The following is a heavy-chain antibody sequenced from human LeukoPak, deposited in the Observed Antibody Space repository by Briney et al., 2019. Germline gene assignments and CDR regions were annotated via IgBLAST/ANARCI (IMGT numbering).Heavy chain of an antibody. CDR3: ATDIVVVVAATPIDD. D-gene: IGHD2-15*01. J-gene: IGHJ4*02. V-gene: IGHV3-23*01. CDR2: ISGSGGST. CDR1: GFTFTSTA. Sequence: GGSLRLSCVASGFTFTSTATSWVRQALGKGLEWVSAISGSGGSTYYAGSVKGRLTISRDNSRNTLYLQINSLRAEDTAVYYCATDIVVVVAATPIDDGGQGTLVTVSS.